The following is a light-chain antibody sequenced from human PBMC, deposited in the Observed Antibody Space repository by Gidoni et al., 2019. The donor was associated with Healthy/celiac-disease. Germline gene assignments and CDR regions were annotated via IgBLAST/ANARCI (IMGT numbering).Light chain of an antibody. V-gene: IGLV4-69*01. CDR3: QTWGTGTWV. CDR2: LNSDGSH. Sequence: QLVLTQSPSASASLGASVKRTCTLRSGHSSYAIAWHQQQPEKGPRYLMKLNSDGSHRKGDGIPDRFSGSSSGAERYLTISSLQSEDEADYYCQTWGTGTWVFGGGTKLTVL. J-gene: IGLJ3*02. CDR1: SGHSSYA.